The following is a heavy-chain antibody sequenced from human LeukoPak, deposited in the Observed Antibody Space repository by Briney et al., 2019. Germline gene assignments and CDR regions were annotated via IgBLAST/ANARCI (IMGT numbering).Heavy chain of an antibody. J-gene: IGHJ3*02. D-gene: IGHD3-3*01. CDR2: IYYSGTT. CDR3: ARVLSDRFAIFGVVIDTFDI. CDR1: GGSISSGDYY. Sequence: SQTLSLTCTVSGGSISSGDYYWSWIRQPPGKGLEWIGYIYYSGTTYYNPSLKSRVTISVDTSKNQFSLKLTSVTAADTAVYYCARVLSDRFAIFGVVIDTFDIWGQGTMVTVSS. V-gene: IGHV4-30-4*01.